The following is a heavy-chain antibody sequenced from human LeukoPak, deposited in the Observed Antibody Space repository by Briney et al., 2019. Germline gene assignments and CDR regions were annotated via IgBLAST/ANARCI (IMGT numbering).Heavy chain of an antibody. V-gene: IGHV4-59*08. D-gene: IGHD4-11*01. Sequence: PSETLSLTCTVSAGSISSSYWSWIRQPPGKGLEWIGYIYYSGSTNYNPSLKSRVTISVDTSKNQFSLKLNSVTAADTAVYYCARQGPLTTAVTTRTNPFDYWGREPWSPSPQ. CDR2: IYYSGST. CDR1: AGSISSSY. J-gene: IGHJ4*02. CDR3: ARQGPLTTAVTTRTNPFDY.